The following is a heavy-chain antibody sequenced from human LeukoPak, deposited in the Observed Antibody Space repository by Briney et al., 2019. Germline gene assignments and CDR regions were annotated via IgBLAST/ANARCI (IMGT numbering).Heavy chain of an antibody. Sequence: KPSETLSLTCTVSGGSFSSSSYYWGWIRQPPGKGLEWIGSIYYSGSTYYNPSLKSRVTISVDTSKNQFSLKLSSVTAADTAVYYCARHFHLTGDLTDPFDMWGQGTMVTVSS. CDR2: IYYSGST. D-gene: IGHD1-20*01. CDR3: ARHFHLTGDLTDPFDM. CDR1: GGSFSSSSYY. V-gene: IGHV4-39*01. J-gene: IGHJ3*02.